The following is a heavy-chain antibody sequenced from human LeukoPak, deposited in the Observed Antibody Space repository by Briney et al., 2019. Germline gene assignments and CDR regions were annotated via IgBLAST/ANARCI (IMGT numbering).Heavy chain of an antibody. J-gene: IGHJ2*01. CDR2: IKQDGSEE. Sequence: GGSLRLSCAASGFTFSSYWMSWVRQAPGKGLEWVANIKQDGSEEYYVDSVKGRFTISRDNAKNSLYLQMNNLRAEDTAVYYCARGNPYDILTGYYWYFDLWGRGTLVTVSS. D-gene: IGHD3-9*01. CDR1: GFTFSSYW. V-gene: IGHV3-7*01. CDR3: ARGNPYDILTGYYWYFDL.